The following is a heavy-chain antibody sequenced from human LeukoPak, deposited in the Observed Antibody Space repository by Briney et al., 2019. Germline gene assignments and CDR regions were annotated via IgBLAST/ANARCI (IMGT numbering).Heavy chain of an antibody. V-gene: IGHV4-39*07. Sequence: SETLSLTCTVSGGSISSSSYYWGWIRQPPGKGLEWIGSIYYSGSTYYNPSLKSRVTISVDTSKNQFSLKLSSVTAADTAVYYCARIWGPWFDPWGQGTLVAVSS. CDR3: ARIWGPWFDP. J-gene: IGHJ5*02. CDR1: GGSISSSSYY. CDR2: IYYSGST. D-gene: IGHD3-16*01.